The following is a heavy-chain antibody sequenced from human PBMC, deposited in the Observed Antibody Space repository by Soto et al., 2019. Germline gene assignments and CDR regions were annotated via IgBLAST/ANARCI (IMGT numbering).Heavy chain of an antibody. Sequence: EVQLVESGGGLVQPGGSLRLSCAASGFTFSSYSMNWVRQAPGKGREWVSYISSSRSTIYYTDSVKGRFTISRDNAKNSLYLQMNSLRDEDTAVYYCARDCPGSSTTCYGNEWFDSWGQGTLVTVSS. V-gene: IGHV3-48*02. CDR3: ARDCPGSSTTCYGNEWFDS. J-gene: IGHJ5*01. D-gene: IGHD2-2*01. CDR1: GFTFSSYS. CDR2: ISSSRSTI.